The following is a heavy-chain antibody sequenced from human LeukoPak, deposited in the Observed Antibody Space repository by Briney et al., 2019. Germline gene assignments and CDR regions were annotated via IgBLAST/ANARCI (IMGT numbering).Heavy chain of an antibody. CDR2: ISYSRSYI. Sequence: GGSLRLSCAASGFTFSSYSMNWVRQAPGKGLEWVSCISYSRSYIYYADSVKGRFTISRDNAENSLYLQMNSLRAEDTAVYYCARDHRIVTTHHDAFDIWGQGTMVTVSS. CDR1: GFTFSSYS. J-gene: IGHJ3*02. D-gene: IGHD4-11*01. V-gene: IGHV3-21*01. CDR3: ARDHRIVTTHHDAFDI.